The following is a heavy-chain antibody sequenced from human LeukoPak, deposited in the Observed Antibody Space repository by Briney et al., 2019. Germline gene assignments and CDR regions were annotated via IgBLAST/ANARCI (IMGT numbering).Heavy chain of an antibody. CDR1: GLTFSSYA. CDR2: ITGSGDTT. CDR3: AELGITMIGGV. Sequence: PGGSLRLSCAASGLTFSSYAMSWVRQAPGKGLEWVSAITGSGDTTYYADSVKGRFTISRDNAKNSLYLQMNSLRAEDTAVYYCAELGITMIGGVWGKGTTVTISS. D-gene: IGHD3-10*02. J-gene: IGHJ6*04. V-gene: IGHV3-23*01.